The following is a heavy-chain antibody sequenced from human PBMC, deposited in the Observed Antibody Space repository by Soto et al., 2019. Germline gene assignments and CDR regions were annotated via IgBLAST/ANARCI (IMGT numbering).Heavy chain of an antibody. CDR1: GFSFSSHA. Sequence: PGGSLRLSCAASGFSFSSHAMHWVRQAPGKGLEWVAVISYHGVNKYYADSVKGRFTITRDNAKSTLYLQMNSLRAEDTAVYYCARQREHGDYYILDYWGQGTLVTVSS. CDR3: ARQREHGDYYILDY. V-gene: IGHV3-30*04. D-gene: IGHD4-17*01. J-gene: IGHJ4*02. CDR2: ISYHGVNK.